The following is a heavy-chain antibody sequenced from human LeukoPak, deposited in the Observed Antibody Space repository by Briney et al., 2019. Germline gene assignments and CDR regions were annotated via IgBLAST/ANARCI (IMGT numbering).Heavy chain of an antibody. J-gene: IGHJ6*02. Sequence: SETLSLTCAVCGGSFSGYYWSWIRQPPGKGLEWIGEINHSGSTNYNPSLKSRVTISVDTSKNQFSLKLSPVTAADTAVYYCARGVVVVAATPYYYYGMDVWGQGTTVTVSS. CDR3: ARGVVVVAATPYYYYGMDV. CDR1: GGSFSGYY. V-gene: IGHV4-34*01. CDR2: INHSGST. D-gene: IGHD2-15*01.